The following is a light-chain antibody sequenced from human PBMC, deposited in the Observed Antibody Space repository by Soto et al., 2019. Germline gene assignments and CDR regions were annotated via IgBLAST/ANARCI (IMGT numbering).Light chain of an antibody. V-gene: IGKV1-5*01. CDR2: DAS. J-gene: IGKJ1*01. CDR3: QQYNSYCT. CDR1: QSISSW. Sequence: IQMTQSPSPPSASVGDRVTITFRASQSISSWLAWYQQKPGKAPKLLIYDASSLESGVPSRFSGSGSGTEFTLTISSLQPDDFATYYCQQYNSYCTFGQGTKVDI.